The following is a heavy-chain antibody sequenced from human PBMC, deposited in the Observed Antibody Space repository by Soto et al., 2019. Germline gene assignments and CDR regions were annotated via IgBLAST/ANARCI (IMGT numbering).Heavy chain of an antibody. Sequence: QVQLVQSGAEVKKPGASVKVSCKASGYTFTSYYMHWVRQAPGQGLVWMGIINPSGGSTSYAQKFQGRVTMTRDTSTSTVYMELSSLRSEDTSVYYCAVNDYGAEDGYWGQGTLVTVSS. CDR3: AVNDYGAEDGY. D-gene: IGHD4-17*01. J-gene: IGHJ4*02. V-gene: IGHV1-46*01. CDR1: GYTFTSYY. CDR2: INPSGGST.